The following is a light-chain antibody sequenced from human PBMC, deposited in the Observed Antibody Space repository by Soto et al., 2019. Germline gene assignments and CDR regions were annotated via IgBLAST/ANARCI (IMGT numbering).Light chain of an antibody. V-gene: IGKV1-27*01. CDR1: QAFSNF. CDR2: GAS. CDR3: QKYNSAPPT. Sequence: DIQMTQSPSSLSASVGDRVTITCRASQAFSNFLSWYQQKPGQIPRLLIYGASTLQSGVPSRFSGTGSGTDFALTISSLQPEDFATYYCQKYNSAPPTFGQGTKVEV. J-gene: IGKJ1*01.